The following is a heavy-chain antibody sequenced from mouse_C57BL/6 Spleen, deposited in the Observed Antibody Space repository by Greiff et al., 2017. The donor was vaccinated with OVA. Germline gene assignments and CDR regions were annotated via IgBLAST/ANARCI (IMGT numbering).Heavy chain of an antibody. CDR2: INYDGSST. D-gene: IGHD1-1*01. V-gene: IGHV5-16*01. J-gene: IGHJ1*03. Sequence: EVKLVESEGGLVQPGSSMKLSCTASGFTFSDYYMAWVRQVPEKGLEWVANINYDGSSTYYLDSLKSRFIISRDNAKNILYLQMSSLKSEDTATYYCARDPSDYGSSPDWYFDVWGTGTTVTVSS. CDR3: ARDPSDYGSSPDWYFDV. CDR1: GFTFSDYY.